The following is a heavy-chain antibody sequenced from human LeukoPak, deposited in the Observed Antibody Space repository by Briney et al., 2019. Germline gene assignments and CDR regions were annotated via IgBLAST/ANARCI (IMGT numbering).Heavy chain of an antibody. CDR2: INPSSGGT. V-gene: IGHV1-2*02. CDR1: GYTFTGYY. CDR3: ARGRWHQGSGSYYIDY. J-gene: IGHJ4*02. D-gene: IGHD3-10*01. Sequence: ASVKVSCKASGYTFTGYYMHWVRQAPGQGLEWMGWINPSSGGTNYAQKFQGRVTMTRDTSISTAYMELSRLRSDDTAVYYCARGRWHQGSGSYYIDYWGQGTLVTVSS.